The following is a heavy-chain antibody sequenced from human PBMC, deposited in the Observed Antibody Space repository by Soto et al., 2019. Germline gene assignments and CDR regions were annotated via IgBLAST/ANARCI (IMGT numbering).Heavy chain of an antibody. V-gene: IGHV4-31*03. CDR2: IYYSGST. Sequence: PSETLSLTCTVSGGSISSGGDYWSWIRQHPGKGLEWIGYIYYSGSTYYNPSLKSRVTISVDTSKNQFSLKLSSVTAADSAVYYCATTNGAYSYDSVSWGQGTLVTVSS. D-gene: IGHD3-22*01. J-gene: IGHJ5*02. CDR3: ATTNGAYSYDSVS. CDR1: GGSISSGGDY.